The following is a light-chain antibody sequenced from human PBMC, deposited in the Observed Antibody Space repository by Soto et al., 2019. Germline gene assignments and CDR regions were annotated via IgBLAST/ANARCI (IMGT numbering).Light chain of an antibody. Sequence: EIVLTQSPGTLSLSPGERATLSCRASQSVSSSYLAWYQQKPGQAPRLLIYGASSRATVIPDRFSGSGSGTDLTLTISRLEPEDFAVYYCQHYGSSSYTVGQGTKLEIK. J-gene: IGKJ2*01. V-gene: IGKV3-20*01. CDR1: QSVSSSY. CDR3: QHYGSSSYT. CDR2: GAS.